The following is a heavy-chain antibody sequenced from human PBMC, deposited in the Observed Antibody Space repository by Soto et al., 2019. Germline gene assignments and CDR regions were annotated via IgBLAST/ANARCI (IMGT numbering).Heavy chain of an antibody. V-gene: IGHV1-3*01. Sequence: QVQFVQSGAEVKKPGASVKVSCKASGYTFISYSMHWVRQAPGQRLEWMGWINAANGNTKYAQQLQGRITITRDTTASTAYMELSSLRSEDTAVYYCARDSCYVSNCYDDAFDFWGQGTMVTVSS. CDR2: INAANGNT. CDR1: GYTFISYS. J-gene: IGHJ3*01. D-gene: IGHD2-15*01. CDR3: ARDSCYVSNCYDDAFDF.